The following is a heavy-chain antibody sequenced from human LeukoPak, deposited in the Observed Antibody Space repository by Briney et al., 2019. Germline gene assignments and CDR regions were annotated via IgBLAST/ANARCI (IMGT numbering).Heavy chain of an antibody. V-gene: IGHV1-69*05. CDR2: IIPIFGTA. Sequence: ASVKVSCKASGGTFSSYAISWVRQAPGQGLEWMGRIIPIFGTANYAQKFQGRVTITTDESTSTAYMELSSLRSEDTAVYYCERARIVGATPVFAYWGQGTLVTVSS. J-gene: IGHJ4*02. CDR1: GGTFSSYA. CDR3: ERARIVGATPVFAY. D-gene: IGHD1-26*01.